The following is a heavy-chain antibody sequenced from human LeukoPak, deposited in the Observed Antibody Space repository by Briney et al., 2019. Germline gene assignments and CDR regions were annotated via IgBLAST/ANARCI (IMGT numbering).Heavy chain of an antibody. CDR3: ARDAYRRKGIFGLITVPNWFDP. V-gene: IGHV1-18*01. D-gene: IGHD3-3*01. Sequence: ASVKVSCKASGYTFTSYGISWVRQAPGQGLEWMGWISAYNGNTNYAQKLQGRVTMTTDTSTSTAYMELRSLRSDDTAVYYCARDAYRRKGIFGLITVPNWFDPWGQGTLVTVSS. CDR2: ISAYNGNT. J-gene: IGHJ5*02. CDR1: GYTFTSYG.